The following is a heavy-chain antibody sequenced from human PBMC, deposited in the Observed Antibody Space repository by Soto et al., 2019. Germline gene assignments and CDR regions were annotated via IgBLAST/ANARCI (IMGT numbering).Heavy chain of an antibody. V-gene: IGHV1-46*01. CDR3: AIDSSTNWFDP. J-gene: IGHJ5*02. Sequence: ASVKVSCKASGYTFTSYYMHWVRQAPGQGLEWMGIINPSGGSTSYAQKFQGRVTMTRDTSTSTVYMELSSLRSEDTAVYYCAIDSSTNWFDPWGQGTLVTVSS. D-gene: IGHD6-19*01. CDR1: GYTFTSYY. CDR2: INPSGGST.